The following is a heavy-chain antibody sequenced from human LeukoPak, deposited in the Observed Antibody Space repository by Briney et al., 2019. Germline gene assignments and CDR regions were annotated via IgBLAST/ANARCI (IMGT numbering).Heavy chain of an antibody. V-gene: IGHV3-53*01. D-gene: IGHD2-21*02. CDR1: GFTVSRNY. Sequence: GGSPRLSCAASGFTVSRNYMSWVRQAPGKGLEWVSIIYSGGNAYYADFVKGRFTISRDNTKNTLFLQMNSLRVEDTAVFYCARSRLDAFDIWGQGTMVTVSS. J-gene: IGHJ3*02. CDR3: ARSRLDAFDI. CDR2: IYSGGNA.